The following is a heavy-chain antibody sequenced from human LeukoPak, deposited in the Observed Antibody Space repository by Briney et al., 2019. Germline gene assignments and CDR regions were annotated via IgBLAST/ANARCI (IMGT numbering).Heavy chain of an antibody. J-gene: IGHJ4*02. CDR1: GYTFTSYA. Sequence: ASVKVSCKASGYTFTSYAVHWVRQAPGQRLEWMGWINAGNGNTKYSQKFQGRVTITRDTSASTAYMELSSLRSEDTAVYYCAREGGYSGYDYLGFDYWGQGTLVTVSS. D-gene: IGHD5-12*01. CDR2: INAGNGNT. CDR3: AREGGYSGYDYLGFDY. V-gene: IGHV1-3*01.